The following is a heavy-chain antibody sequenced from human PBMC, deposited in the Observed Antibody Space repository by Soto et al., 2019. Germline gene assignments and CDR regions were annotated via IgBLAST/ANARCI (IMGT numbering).Heavy chain of an antibody. Sequence: SETLSLTCTVSGDSITSYFWSWIRRPPGKGLEWIGYIYYTGGGIYNPSLRSRVAMSVNTSKSQISLKLNSVTAADTAIYYCARDPAGDYGFWGRGILVTVSS. CDR1: GDSITSYF. J-gene: IGHJ4*02. CDR3: ARDPAGDYGF. V-gene: IGHV4-59*01. CDR2: IYYTGGG. D-gene: IGHD3-16*01.